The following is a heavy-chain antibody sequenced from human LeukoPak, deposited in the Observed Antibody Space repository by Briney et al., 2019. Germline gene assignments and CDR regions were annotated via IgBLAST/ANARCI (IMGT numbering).Heavy chain of an antibody. V-gene: IGHV4-4*02. CDR2: IYHSGST. CDR3: ARGEQYGSGTVQFDY. J-gene: IGHJ4*02. CDR1: GGSISSSNW. D-gene: IGHD3-10*01. Sequence: PSGTLSLTCSVSGGSISSSNWWSWVRQPPGKGLEWIGEIYHSGSTNSNPTLKSRVTMSVDKSRNQFSLSLTSVTAADTAVYYCARGEQYGSGTVQFDYWGQGTLVTVSS.